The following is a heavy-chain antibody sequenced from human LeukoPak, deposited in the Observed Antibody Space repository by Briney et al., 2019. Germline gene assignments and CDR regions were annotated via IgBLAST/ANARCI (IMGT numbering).Heavy chain of an antibody. D-gene: IGHD2-21*02. CDR3: VRDGMVTEPINY. CDR2: IRYDGKTE. V-gene: IGHV3-30*02. J-gene: IGHJ4*02. CDR1: GFTFSNYG. Sequence: GGSLRLSCVVSGFTFSNYGMHWVRQAPGKGLEWVAFIRYDGKTEHYADSVKGRLTVPRDTSKNTLYLQMNSLRVEDTAVYYCVRDGMVTEPINYWGQGTLVTVSS.